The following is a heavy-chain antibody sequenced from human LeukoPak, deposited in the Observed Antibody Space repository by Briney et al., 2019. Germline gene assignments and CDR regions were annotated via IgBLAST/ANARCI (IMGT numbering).Heavy chain of an antibody. Sequence: SESLSLTCTVSGGSISTYYWSWIRQPPGKGLEWIGYIYYSGSTNYNPSLKSRVTITVDTSNNQSSLQLSSVPTADPAAYYFSREVVFSSDVVIGWFDPWGQGTLVTVSS. D-gene: IGHD2-21*01. CDR2: IYYSGST. CDR3: SREVVFSSDVVIGWFDP. CDR1: GGSISTYY. J-gene: IGHJ5*02. V-gene: IGHV4-59*01.